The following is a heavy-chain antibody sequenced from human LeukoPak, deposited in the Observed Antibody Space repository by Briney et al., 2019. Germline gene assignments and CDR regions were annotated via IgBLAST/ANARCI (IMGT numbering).Heavy chain of an antibody. J-gene: IGHJ4*02. V-gene: IGHV3-30*02. CDR1: GFTFSSYG. Sequence: GGSLRLSCAASGFTFSSYGMHWVRRAPGKGLEWVAFIRYDGSNKYYADSVKGRFTISRDNSKNTLYLQMNSLRAEDTAVYYCASLPPPYDSSGYYLDYWGQGTLVTVSS. CDR3: ASLPPPYDSSGYYLDY. D-gene: IGHD3-22*01. CDR2: IRYDGSNK.